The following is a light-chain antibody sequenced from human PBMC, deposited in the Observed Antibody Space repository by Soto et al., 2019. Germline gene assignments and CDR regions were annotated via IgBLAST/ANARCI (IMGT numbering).Light chain of an antibody. CDR2: EGS. Sequence: QAALTQPASVSGPPGQSITISCTGXSSDVGSYNLVSWYQQHPGKAPKLMIYEGSKRPSGVSNRFSGSKSGNTASLTISGLQAEDEADYYCCSYAGTSTYVFGTGPKDTVL. CDR1: SSDVGSYNL. J-gene: IGLJ1*01. V-gene: IGLV2-23*01. CDR3: CSYAGTSTYV.